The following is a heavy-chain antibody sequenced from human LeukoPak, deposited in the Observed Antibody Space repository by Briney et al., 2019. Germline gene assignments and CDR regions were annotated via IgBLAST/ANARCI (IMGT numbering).Heavy chain of an antibody. CDR3: ARGSILGATGYD. CDR1: GFTVSSNY. J-gene: IGHJ4*02. V-gene: IGHV3-66*03. Sequence: GGSLRLSCAASGFTVSSNYMSWVRQAPGKGLEWVSVIYSCGSTYYADSVKDRFTISRDNARDSLYLEMNRLSVEDTAVYYCARGSILGATGYDWGQGTLVAVSS. CDR2: IYSCGST. D-gene: IGHD1-26*01.